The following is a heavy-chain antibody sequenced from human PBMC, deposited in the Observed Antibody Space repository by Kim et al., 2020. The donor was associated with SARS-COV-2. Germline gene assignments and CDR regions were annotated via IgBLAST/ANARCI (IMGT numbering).Heavy chain of an antibody. D-gene: IGHD3-22*01. CDR3: ARVRYYDSSGILDY. Sequence: ADSVKGRFTISRDNSKNTLYLQMNSLRAEDTAVYYCARVRYYDSSGILDYWGQGTLVTVSS. V-gene: IGHV3-33*01. J-gene: IGHJ4*02.